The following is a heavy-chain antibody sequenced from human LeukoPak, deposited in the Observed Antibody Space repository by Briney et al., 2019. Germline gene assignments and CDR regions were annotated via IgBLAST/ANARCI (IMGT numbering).Heavy chain of an antibody. CDR2: ITANARSK. CDR3: ARGPSSYFYMDV. Sequence: PGGSLRLSCAGSGFTFSDYTMHWVRNSPGKGLKDVSAITANARSKYHADSVRGRFTISRDNPKDTLYLQMGSLRPEDTAVYYCARGPSSYFYMDVWGKGTTVTISS. V-gene: IGHV3-64*02. CDR1: GFTFSDYT. J-gene: IGHJ6*03.